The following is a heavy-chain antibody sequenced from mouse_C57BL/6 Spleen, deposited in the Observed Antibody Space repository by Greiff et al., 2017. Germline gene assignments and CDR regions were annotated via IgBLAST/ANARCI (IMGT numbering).Heavy chain of an antibody. CDR2: IRSKSNNYAT. CDR3: VRGYGYDGFAY. J-gene: IGHJ3*01. Sequence: EVKLLESGGGLVQPKGSLKLSCAASGFSFNTYAMNWVRQAPGKGLEWVARIRSKSNNYATYYADSVKDRFTISRDDSESMLYLQMNNLKTEDTAMYYCVRGYGYDGFAYWGQGTLVTVSA. CDR1: GFSFNTYA. D-gene: IGHD2-2*01. V-gene: IGHV10-1*01.